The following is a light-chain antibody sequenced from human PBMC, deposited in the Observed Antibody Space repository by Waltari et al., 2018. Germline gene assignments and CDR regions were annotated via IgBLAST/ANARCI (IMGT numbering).Light chain of an antibody. V-gene: IGKV3-20*01. CDR1: QSVRGS. J-gene: IGKJ1*01. CDR2: GAS. CDR3: QHYVRLPAT. Sequence: EIVLTQSPGTLSLSPGERATLSCRASQSVRGSLAWYQQKAGQAPRLLIYGASSRATGIPDRFSGGGSGTDFSLTINRLEPEDFAVYYCQHYVRLPATFGQGTKVEI.